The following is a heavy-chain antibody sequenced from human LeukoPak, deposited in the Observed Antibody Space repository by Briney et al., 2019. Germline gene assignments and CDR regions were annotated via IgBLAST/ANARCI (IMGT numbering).Heavy chain of an antibody. CDR2: ISSSGTTI. J-gene: IGHJ6*02. Sequence: PGGSLRLSCAASAFTFSDYYMSWIRQAPGEGLGWVLYISSSGTTISYADSVTGRFTISRDNAKNSLYMQMNSLRAEDTAVYYCARVAVGYCSSTSCYYYYGMDVWGQGTTVTVSS. CDR1: AFTFSDYY. V-gene: IGHV3-11*01. D-gene: IGHD2-2*01. CDR3: ARVAVGYCSSTSCYYYYGMDV.